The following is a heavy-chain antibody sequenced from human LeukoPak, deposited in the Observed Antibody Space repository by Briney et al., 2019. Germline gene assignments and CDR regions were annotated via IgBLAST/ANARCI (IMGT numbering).Heavy chain of an antibody. J-gene: IGHJ5*02. D-gene: IGHD3-3*01. CDR3: ARITYDFWSGYYMPDDP. V-gene: IGHV1-18*01. CDR1: GYTFTSYG. Sequence: ASVKVSCKASGYTFTSYGTSWVRQAPGQGLKWMGWISIYNGNTDYAQKLRGRVTMTTDTSTSTAYLELRGLRSDDTAVYYCARITYDFWSGYYMPDDPWGQGTLVTVSS. CDR2: ISIYNGNT.